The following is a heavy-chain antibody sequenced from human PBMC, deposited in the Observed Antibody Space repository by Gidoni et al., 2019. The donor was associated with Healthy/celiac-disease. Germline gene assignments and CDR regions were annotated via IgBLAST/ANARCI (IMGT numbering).Heavy chain of an antibody. J-gene: IGHJ6*02. Sequence: QVQLVESVGGLVKPGGSLRLSCAASGFTFLYYYIRWIRQAPGKGLEWVAYISSSGSTIYYADSVKGRFTISRDNAKNSLYLQMNSLRAEDTAVYYCARTYDLTYYYYYGMDVWGQGTTVTVSS. V-gene: IGHV3-11*01. CDR2: ISSSGSTI. D-gene: IGHD3-3*01. CDR3: ARTYDLTYYYYYGMDV. CDR1: GFTFLYYY.